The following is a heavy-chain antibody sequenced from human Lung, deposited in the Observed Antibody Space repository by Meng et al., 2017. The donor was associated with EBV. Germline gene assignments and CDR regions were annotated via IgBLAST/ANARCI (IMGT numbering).Heavy chain of an antibody. V-gene: IGHV4-31*03. CDR3: ARASYGSGSPLGESWFDP. CDR2: IHDSGST. Sequence: GQLEESGPGLLKPSQTLPLTFTVSGSSISSGGYYWSWIRQHPGKGLEWIGYIHDSGSTYYNPSLKSRVTISADTSKNQFSLKLSSVTAADTAVYYCARASYGSGSPLGESWFDPWGQGTLVTASS. J-gene: IGHJ5*02. CDR1: GSSISSGGYY. D-gene: IGHD3-10*01.